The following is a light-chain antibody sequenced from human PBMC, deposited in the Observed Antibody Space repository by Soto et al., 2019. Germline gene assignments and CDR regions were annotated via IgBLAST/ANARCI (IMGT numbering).Light chain of an antibody. J-gene: IGKJ1*01. Sequence: DIQMTQSPSSLSASVGDRVTITCRASQSISSYLNWYQQKPGKAPKLLIYAASSLQSGVPSRFSGSGSGPDFTLTISSLQPEDFATYYCQQSYSTPGALGQGTKVDIK. CDR1: QSISSY. CDR2: AAS. CDR3: QQSYSTPGA. V-gene: IGKV1-39*01.